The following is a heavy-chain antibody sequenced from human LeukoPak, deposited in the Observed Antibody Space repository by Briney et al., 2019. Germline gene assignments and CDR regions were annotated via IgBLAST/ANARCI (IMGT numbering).Heavy chain of an antibody. CDR3: ARDPPYCSSTSCYYYYGMDV. J-gene: IGHJ6*02. Sequence: PGASVKVSCKASGYTFTSYAMHWVRQAPGQRLEWMGWINAGNGNTKYSQKFQGRVTITRDTSASTAYMELSSLRSEDTAVYYCARDPPYCSSTSCYYYYGMDVWGQGTTVTVSS. CDR2: INAGNGNT. CDR1: GYTFTSYA. D-gene: IGHD2-2*01. V-gene: IGHV1-3*01.